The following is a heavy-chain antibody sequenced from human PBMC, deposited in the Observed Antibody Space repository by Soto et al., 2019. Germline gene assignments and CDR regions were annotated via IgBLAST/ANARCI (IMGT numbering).Heavy chain of an antibody. CDR1: GFTLSDFA. CDR3: AKDIRYNWNDACLDY. CDR2: MSYDGFNK. D-gene: IGHD1-1*01. J-gene: IGHJ4*02. Sequence: GGSLRLSCAASGFTLSDFAMHWVRQAPGKGLEWLAFMSYDGFNKYYADSVKGRFTISRDNSKNTLYLQMNSLRAEDTAVYYCAKDIRYNWNDACLDYWGQGTLVTVSS. V-gene: IGHV3-30*04.